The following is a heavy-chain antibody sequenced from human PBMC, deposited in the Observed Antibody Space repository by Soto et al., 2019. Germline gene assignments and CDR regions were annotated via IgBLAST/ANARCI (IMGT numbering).Heavy chain of an antibody. CDR2: ISAAGDP. CDR1: GFTFRNYD. CDR3: ARTDRDFYRLDV. Sequence: EVQLVESGGGLVQPGGSLRLSCEASGFTFRNYDMHWVRQGTGKGLEWVSGISAAGDPDYADSVEGRLTISRENAQNSFFLQMNSLRVGDTAVYYYARTDRDFYRLDVWGQGTTVIVSS. J-gene: IGHJ6*02. V-gene: IGHV3-13*05.